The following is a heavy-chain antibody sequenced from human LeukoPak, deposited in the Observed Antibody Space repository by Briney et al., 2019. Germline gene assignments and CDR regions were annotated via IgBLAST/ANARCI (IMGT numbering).Heavy chain of an antibody. V-gene: IGHV1-2*02. CDR3: AREDPTCSSTSCYTRWFDP. Sequence: ASVKVSCKASGYTFTGYYMHWVRQAPGQGLEWMGWINPNSGGTNYAQKFQGRVTMTRDTSISTAYMELGRLRSDDTAVYYCAREDPTCSSTSCYTRWFDPWGQGTLVTVSS. J-gene: IGHJ5*02. D-gene: IGHD2-2*02. CDR1: GYTFTGYY. CDR2: INPNSGGT.